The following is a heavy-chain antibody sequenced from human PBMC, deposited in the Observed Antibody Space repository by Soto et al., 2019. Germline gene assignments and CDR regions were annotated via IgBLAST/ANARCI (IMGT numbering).Heavy chain of an antibody. J-gene: IGHJ4*02. V-gene: IGHV4-59*01. D-gene: IGHD4-17*01. CDR2: IYYSGST. Sequence: PSETLSLTCTVSGGSISSYYWSWIRQPPGKGLEWIGYIYYSGSTNYNPSLKSRVTISVDTSKNQFSLKLSSVTAADTAVYYCASQRHYGDYLSYYFDYSGQGTLVTVSS. CDR1: GGSISSYY. CDR3: ASQRHYGDYLSYYFDY.